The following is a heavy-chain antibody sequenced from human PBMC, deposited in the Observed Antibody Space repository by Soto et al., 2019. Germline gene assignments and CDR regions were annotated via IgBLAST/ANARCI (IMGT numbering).Heavy chain of an antibody. CDR2: ISGSGGST. V-gene: IGHV3-23*01. CDR1: GFTFSSYA. J-gene: IGHJ3*02. CDR3: AKILDYGGNPRLVDAFDI. D-gene: IGHD4-17*01. Sequence: GGSLRLSCAASGFTFSSYAMSWVRQAPGKGLEWVSAISGSGGSTYYADSVKGRFTISRDNSKNTLYLQMNSLRAEDTAVYYCAKILDYGGNPRLVDAFDIWGQGTMVTVSS.